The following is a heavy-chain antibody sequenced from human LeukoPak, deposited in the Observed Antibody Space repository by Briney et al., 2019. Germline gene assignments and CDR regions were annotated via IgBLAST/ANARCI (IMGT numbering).Heavy chain of an antibody. CDR3: ARGRLRYFEY. V-gene: IGHV4-34*01. CDR1: GGSFIGYY. J-gene: IGHJ4*01. CDR2: INHSGST. Sequence: SETLSLTCAVYGGSFIGYYWSWIRQPPGKGLEWIGEINHSGSTNYNPSLKSRVTISVDTSKNQFSLKLSSVTAADTAVYYCARGRLRYFEYWAHGTLVTVSS. D-gene: IGHD3-9*01.